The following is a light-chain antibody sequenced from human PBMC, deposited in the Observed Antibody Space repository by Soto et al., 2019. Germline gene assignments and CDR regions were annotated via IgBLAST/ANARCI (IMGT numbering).Light chain of an antibody. CDR3: STCDDSLTGVV. Sequence: QLVLTQPPSVSGTPGQRVTIPCSGGSSNIGRYTVNWYQQLPGTAPKLLIFANDQRPSGVPDRFSGSRSGTSASLAISGLQSEDEGDYYCSTCDDSLTGVVFGGGTQLTVL. V-gene: IGLV1-44*01. J-gene: IGLJ2*01. CDR2: AND. CDR1: SSNIGRYT.